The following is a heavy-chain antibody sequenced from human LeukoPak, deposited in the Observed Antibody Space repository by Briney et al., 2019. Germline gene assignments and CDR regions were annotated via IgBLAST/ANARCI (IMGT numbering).Heavy chain of an antibody. CDR2: ISYDGSNK. D-gene: IGHD3-10*01. J-gene: IGHJ5*01. V-gene: IGHV3-30*18. Sequence: GGSLRLSCAASGFTFSSYGMHWVRQAPGKGLEWVAVISYDGSNKYYADSVKGRFTISRDNSKNTLYLQMNSLTVEDTAIYFCAKVRFGSGIYGGFDSWGQGAHVTVSS. CDR3: AKVRFGSGIYGGFDS. CDR1: GFTFSSYG.